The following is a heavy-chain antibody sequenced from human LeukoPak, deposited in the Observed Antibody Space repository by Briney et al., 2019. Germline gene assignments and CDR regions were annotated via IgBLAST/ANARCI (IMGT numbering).Heavy chain of an antibody. V-gene: IGHV3-66*01. CDR2: IYSGGST. Sequence: GGSLRLSCAASGFTVSRNYMNWVRQAPGKGLEWVSVIYSGGSTYYADSVKGRFIISRDNSKNTLYLQMNSLRVEDTAMYYCARDHGYSRAFDIWGQGTMVTVSS. J-gene: IGHJ3*02. CDR3: ARDHGYSRAFDI. D-gene: IGHD5-24*01. CDR1: GFTVSRNY.